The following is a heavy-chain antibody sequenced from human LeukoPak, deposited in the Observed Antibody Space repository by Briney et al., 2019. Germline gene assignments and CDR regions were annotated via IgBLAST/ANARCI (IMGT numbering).Heavy chain of an antibody. J-gene: IGHJ4*02. CDR1: GFDFSRNV. V-gene: IGHV3-30*04. Sequence: GGSLRLSCAASGFDFSRNVLHWVRQAPGKGLEWLAVISEGGDSEYYADSVKGRFTISRDNSKNTLYLQMDNPRADDTALYYCTRLDFWGQGTLVTVSS. CDR2: ISEGGDSE. D-gene: IGHD3-3*01. CDR3: TRLDF.